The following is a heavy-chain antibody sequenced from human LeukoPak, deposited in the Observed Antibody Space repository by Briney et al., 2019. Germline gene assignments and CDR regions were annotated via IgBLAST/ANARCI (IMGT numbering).Heavy chain of an antibody. CDR1: GFPFSTYD. J-gene: IGHJ6*03. V-gene: IGHV3-48*03. CDR2: ISDSGATI. Sequence: GGSLRLSCAVSGFPFSTYDMIWVRQAPGKGLEWVSYISDSGATISYADSVKGQFTISRDNANNSLYLQMNSLRAEDTAIYYCARYYLLTGYPQVYTYYYMDVWGKGTTVTVSS. CDR3: ARYYLLTGYPQVYTYYYMDV. D-gene: IGHD3-9*01.